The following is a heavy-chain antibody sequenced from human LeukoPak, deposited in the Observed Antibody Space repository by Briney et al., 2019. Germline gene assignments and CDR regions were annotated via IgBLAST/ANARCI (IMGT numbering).Heavy chain of an antibody. Sequence: QAGGSLRLSCAASGFTFSSHWMNWVRQAPGKGLGWVANIREDGTEIYYMDSVKGRFTISRDNAKNSLYLQMNSLRAEDTAVYYCARGVYSIDYWGQGTLVTVSS. D-gene: IGHD2-15*01. CDR2: IREDGTEI. V-gene: IGHV3-7*01. CDR3: ARGVYSIDY. CDR1: GFTFSSHW. J-gene: IGHJ4*02.